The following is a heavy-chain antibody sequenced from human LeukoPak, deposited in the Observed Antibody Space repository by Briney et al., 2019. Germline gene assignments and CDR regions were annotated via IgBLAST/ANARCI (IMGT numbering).Heavy chain of an antibody. Sequence: PSETLSLTCAVYGGSFGGYYWSWIRQPPGKGLEWIGEINHSGSTNYNPSLKSRVTISVDTSKNQFSLKLSSVTAADTAVYYCARKSCSGGSCYPYYFDYWGQGTLVTVSS. CDR2: INHSGST. CDR3: ARKSCSGGSCYPYYFDY. J-gene: IGHJ4*02. CDR1: GGSFGGYY. V-gene: IGHV4-34*01. D-gene: IGHD2-15*01.